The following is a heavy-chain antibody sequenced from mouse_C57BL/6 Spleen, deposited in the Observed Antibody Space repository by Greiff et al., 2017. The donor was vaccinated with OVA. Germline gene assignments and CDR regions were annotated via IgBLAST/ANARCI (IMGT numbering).Heavy chain of an antibody. J-gene: IGHJ1*03. V-gene: IGHV6-6*01. CDR1: GFTFSDAW. Sequence: EVQGVESGGGLVQPGGSMKLSCAASGFTFSDAWMDWVRQSPEKGLEWVAEIRNKANNHATYYAESVKGRFTISRDDSKSSVYLQMNSLRAEDTGIYYCTPSTMTDWYFDVWGTGTTVTVSS. CDR2: IRNKANNHAT. D-gene: IGHD2-4*01. CDR3: TPSTMTDWYFDV.